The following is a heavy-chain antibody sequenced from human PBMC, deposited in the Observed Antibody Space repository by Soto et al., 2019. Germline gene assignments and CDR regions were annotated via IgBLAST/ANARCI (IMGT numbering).Heavy chain of an antibody. CDR1: GYSFTTYG. CDR2: ISGCNGNT. V-gene: IGHV1-18*01. CDR3: AREGPAPYYYYGMDV. Sequence: QVQLVQSRGEVKKPGASVKVSCKTSGYSFTTYGISWVRQAPGQGLEWMGWISGCNGNTNYAQNLQGRVTMTTDTSTSTAYMELRSLRSDDTAVYYCAREGPAPYYYYGMDVWGRGSTVTVSS. J-gene: IGHJ6*02.